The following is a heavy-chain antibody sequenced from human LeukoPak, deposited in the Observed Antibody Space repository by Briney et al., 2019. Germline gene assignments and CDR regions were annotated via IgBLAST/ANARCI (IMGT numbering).Heavy chain of an antibody. Sequence: SLKVSCKAPGGTFSSYAISWVRQAPGQGLEWMGGIIPIFGTANYAQKFQGRVTITADESTSTAYMELSSLRSEDTAVYYCASRDRPIFDYWGQGILVTVSS. V-gene: IGHV1-69*13. CDR3: ASRDRPIFDY. CDR2: IIPIFGTA. CDR1: GGTFSSYA. J-gene: IGHJ4*02. D-gene: IGHD5-24*01.